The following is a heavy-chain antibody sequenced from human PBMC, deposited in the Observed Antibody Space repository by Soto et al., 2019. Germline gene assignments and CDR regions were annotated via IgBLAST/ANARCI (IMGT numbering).Heavy chain of an antibody. V-gene: IGHV5-51*01. CDR1: GYSFTSYW. CDR2: IYPGDSDT. J-gene: IGHJ6*02. D-gene: IGHD6-13*01. Sequence: PGESLKISCKGSGYSFTSYWIGWVRQMPGKGLEWMGIIYPGDSDTRYSPSFQGQVTISADKSISTAYLQWSSLKASDTAMYYCARVGQLVDYYYYYGMDVWGQGTTVTSP. CDR3: ARVGQLVDYYYYYGMDV.